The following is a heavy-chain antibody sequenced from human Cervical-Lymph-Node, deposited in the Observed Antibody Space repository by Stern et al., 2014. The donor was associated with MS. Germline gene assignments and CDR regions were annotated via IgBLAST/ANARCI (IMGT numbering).Heavy chain of an antibody. Sequence: QVQLQESGPGLVKPSQTLSLTCTVSGGSISSAGYYWSWIRQHPGKGLEXIGYIHHSGTAYYSPSLKSRVTISVDTSKNQLSLNLRSVTAADTAVYYCARRRYSGYDDFDYWGQGILVTVSS. CDR3: ARRRYSGYDDFDY. D-gene: IGHD5-12*01. CDR1: GGSISSAGYY. J-gene: IGHJ4*02. CDR2: IHHSGTA. V-gene: IGHV4-31*03.